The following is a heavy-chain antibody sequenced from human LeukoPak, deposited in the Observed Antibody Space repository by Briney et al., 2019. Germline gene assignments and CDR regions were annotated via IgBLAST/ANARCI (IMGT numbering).Heavy chain of an antibody. CDR3: ARKARWPYYFDY. D-gene: IGHD2-15*01. V-gene: IGHV4-34*01. CDR1: GGSYSGYY. Sequence: SETLSLTCAVYGGSYSGYYWSWIRQPPGKGLEWIGEINHSGSTNYNPSLKSRVTISVDTSKNQFSLKLSSVTAADTAVYYCARKARWPYYFDYWGQGTLVTVSS. J-gene: IGHJ4*02. CDR2: INHSGST.